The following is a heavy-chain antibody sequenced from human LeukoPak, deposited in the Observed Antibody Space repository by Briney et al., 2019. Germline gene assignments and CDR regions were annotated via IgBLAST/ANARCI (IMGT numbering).Heavy chain of an antibody. CDR3: ARDHNWGFDY. CDR2: ISSTYDI. Sequence: GGSLRLSCAASGFTFSTYSINWVRQAPGRGLEWVSYISSTYDIYYADSVRGRFTISRDNAKNSLYLQMNSLSAEDTAMYYCARDHNWGFDYWGQGTLVTVSS. D-gene: IGHD7-27*01. V-gene: IGHV3-48*01. CDR1: GFTFSTYS. J-gene: IGHJ4*02.